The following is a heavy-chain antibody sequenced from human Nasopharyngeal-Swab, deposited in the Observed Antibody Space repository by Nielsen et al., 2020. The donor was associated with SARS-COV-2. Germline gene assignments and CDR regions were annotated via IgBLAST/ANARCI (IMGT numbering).Heavy chain of an antibody. CDR2: IVVGSGNT. V-gene: IGHV1-58*02. CDR1: GFTFTSSA. J-gene: IGHJ6*02. CDR3: AQRFLEWSRYYYYGMDV. Sequence: SVKVSCKASGFTFTSSAMQWVRQARGQRLEWIGWIVVGSGNTNYAQKFQERVTITRDMSTSTAYMELSSLRSEDTAVYYCAQRFLEWSRYYYYGMDVWGQGTTVTVSS. D-gene: IGHD3-3*01.